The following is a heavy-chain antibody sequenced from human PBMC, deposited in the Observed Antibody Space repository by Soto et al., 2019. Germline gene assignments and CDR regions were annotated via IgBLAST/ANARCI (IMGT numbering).Heavy chain of an antibody. CDR2: IKHDGSET. D-gene: IGHD4-4*01. Sequence: EVQLVESGGGLVQPGGSLRLSCAASGFTFSSHWMSWVRQAPGKGLEWVANIKHDGSETYYVDSVKGRFTISRDNAKNSLYLQMRSLRAEDTAVYYCARDDYNWARDYWGQGTLVTVSS. CDR3: ARDDYNWARDY. V-gene: IGHV3-7*01. CDR1: GFTFSSHW. J-gene: IGHJ4*02.